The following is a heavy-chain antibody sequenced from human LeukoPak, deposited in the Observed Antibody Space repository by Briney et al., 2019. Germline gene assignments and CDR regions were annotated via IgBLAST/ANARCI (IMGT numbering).Heavy chain of an antibody. CDR3: ATSGNYYGQNDAFDI. CDR1: GGSISSSSYY. Sequence: PSETLSLTCTVSGGSISSSSYYWGWIRQPPGKGLEWIGSIYYSGSTYYNPSLKSRVTISVDTSKNQFSLKLSSVTAADTAVYYCATSGNYYGQNDAFDIWGQGTMVTASS. V-gene: IGHV4-39*01. J-gene: IGHJ3*02. CDR2: IYYSGST. D-gene: IGHD3-10*01.